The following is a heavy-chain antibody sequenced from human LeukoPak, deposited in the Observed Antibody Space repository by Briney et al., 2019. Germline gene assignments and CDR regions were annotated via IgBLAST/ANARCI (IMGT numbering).Heavy chain of an antibody. Sequence: SETLSLTCAVYGGSFSGYYWSWIRQPPGKGLEWIGEINHSGSTNYNPSLKSRVTISVDTSKNQFSLKLSSVTAEDTAVYYCARAITGQLPNFDSWGQGTLVTVSS. CDR2: INHSGST. J-gene: IGHJ4*02. CDR3: ARAITGQLPNFDS. D-gene: IGHD1-20*01. V-gene: IGHV4-34*01. CDR1: GGSFSGYY.